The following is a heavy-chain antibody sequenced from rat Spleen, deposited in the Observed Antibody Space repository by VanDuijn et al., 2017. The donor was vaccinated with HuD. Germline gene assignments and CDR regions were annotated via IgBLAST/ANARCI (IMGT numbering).Heavy chain of an antibody. CDR1: GFTFNNYW. CDR2: ITNTGGST. J-gene: IGHJ4*01. V-gene: IGHV5-31*01. Sequence: EVQLVESGGGLVQPGRSLKLSCVASGFTFNNYWMTWIRQAPGKGLEWVASITNTGGSTYYPDAVKGRFTISRDNAKSTLYLQMNSLRSEDTATYYCTRGPTTPGVMDAWGQGASVTVSS. CDR3: TRGPTTPGVMDA. D-gene: IGHD1-5*01.